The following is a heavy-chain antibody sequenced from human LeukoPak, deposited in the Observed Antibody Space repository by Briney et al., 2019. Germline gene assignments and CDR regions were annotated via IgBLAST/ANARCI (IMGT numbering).Heavy chain of an antibody. Sequence: GGSLRLSCAPSGFSFSTYWMSWVRQAPGKGLEWVANIKEDGSQKYYVDSVKGRFTIFRDNAKNSLSLQMNSLRADDTAVYYCAREIDRHDYNRFFDYWGQGTLVTVSS. J-gene: IGHJ4*02. CDR2: IKEDGSQK. V-gene: IGHV3-7*03. D-gene: IGHD5-24*01. CDR1: GFSFSTYW. CDR3: AREIDRHDYNRFFDY.